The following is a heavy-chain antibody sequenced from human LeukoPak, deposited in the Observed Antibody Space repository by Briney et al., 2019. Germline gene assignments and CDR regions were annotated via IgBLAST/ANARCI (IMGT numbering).Heavy chain of an antibody. CDR1: GFAFSDFG. D-gene: IGHD5-24*01. V-gene: IGHV3-30*18. Sequence: GGSLRLSCVGSGFAFSDFGLHWVRQAPGKGLEWVTLISKDESQKYYVGSVKGRFTISRDNSKNTLYLDMNSLRGEDTAVYFCVKDRREGYNGPDHWGQGTLVTVSS. CDR3: VKDRREGYNGPDH. CDR2: ISKDESQK. J-gene: IGHJ4*02.